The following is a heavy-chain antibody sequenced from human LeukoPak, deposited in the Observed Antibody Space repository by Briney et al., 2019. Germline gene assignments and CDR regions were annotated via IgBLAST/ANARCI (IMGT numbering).Heavy chain of an antibody. D-gene: IGHD1-26*01. CDR3: ARDRRVDGMDV. CDR1: GFTSNTYN. Sequence: GGSLRLSCAASGFTSNTYNMNWVRQAPGKGLQWVSYISGSSSTVFYSDSVKGRFTISRDNAKNSLYLQMNSLRAEDTAVYYCARDRRVDGMDVWGQGTTVIVSS. CDR2: ISGSSSTV. V-gene: IGHV3-48*01. J-gene: IGHJ6*02.